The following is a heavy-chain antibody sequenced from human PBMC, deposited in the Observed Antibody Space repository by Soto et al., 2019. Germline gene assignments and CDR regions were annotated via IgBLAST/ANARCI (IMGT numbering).Heavy chain of an antibody. Sequence: GGSLRLSCAAPGFTVSSNYMSWVRQAPGKGLEWVSVIYSGGSTYYADSVKGRFTISRDNSKNTLYLQMNSLRAEDTAVYYCARESSSSDYYYYGMDVWGQGTTVTVSS. J-gene: IGHJ6*02. CDR1: GFTVSSNY. D-gene: IGHD6-6*01. CDR2: IYSGGST. V-gene: IGHV3-53*01. CDR3: ARESSSSDYYYYGMDV.